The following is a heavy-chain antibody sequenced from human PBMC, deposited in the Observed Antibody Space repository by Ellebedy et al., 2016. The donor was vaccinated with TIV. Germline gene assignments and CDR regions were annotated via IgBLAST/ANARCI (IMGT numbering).Heavy chain of an antibody. D-gene: IGHD6-19*01. Sequence: GGSLRLSCAASGFTFSSDGMHWVRQAPGKGLEWVAVISYDGSNKYYADSVKGRFTISRDNSKNTLYLQMNSLRAEDTAVYYCAKGPYSSGWYLFDYWGQGTLVTVSS. J-gene: IGHJ4*02. CDR2: ISYDGSNK. V-gene: IGHV3-30*18. CDR3: AKGPYSSGWYLFDY. CDR1: GFTFSSDG.